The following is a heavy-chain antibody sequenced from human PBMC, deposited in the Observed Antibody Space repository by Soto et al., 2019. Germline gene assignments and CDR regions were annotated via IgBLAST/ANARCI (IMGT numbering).Heavy chain of an antibody. CDR2: IYFNGNT. CDR1: GVSISDTSYY. Sequence: QLQLQESGPGLVKPSETLSLTCNVSGVSISDTSYYWGWIRQPPGKGLEWFGTIYFNGNTFYNPSLKSRLTISVDTSKNQFSLRLTSVTAADTAVYYCARQGSYWGQGTLVAVSS. J-gene: IGHJ4*02. V-gene: IGHV4-39*01. CDR3: ARQGSY.